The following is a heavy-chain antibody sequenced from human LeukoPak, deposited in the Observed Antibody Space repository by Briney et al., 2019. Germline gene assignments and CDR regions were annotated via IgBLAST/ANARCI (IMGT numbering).Heavy chain of an antibody. D-gene: IGHD1-26*01. CDR3: ARQSGTYTDH. Sequence: SETLSLTCTVSGGSIRSYYWSWIRQPPGKGLEWIGYLFYSGSTNYNPSLKSRVTTSVDTSKNQFSVEVISVTAADTAVYYCARQSGTYTDHWGQGILVTVSS. J-gene: IGHJ4*02. V-gene: IGHV4-59*08. CDR1: GGSIRSYY. CDR2: LFYSGST.